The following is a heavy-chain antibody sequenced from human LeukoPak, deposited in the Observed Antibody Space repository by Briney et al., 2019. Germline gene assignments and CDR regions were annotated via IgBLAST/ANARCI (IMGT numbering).Heavy chain of an antibody. J-gene: IGHJ4*02. D-gene: IGHD5-18*01. CDR1: GGSFSGYY. Sequence: PSETLSLTCAVYGGSFSGYYWSWIRQPPGKGLEWIGEINHSGSTNYNPSPKSRVTISVDTSKNQFSLQVSSVTAADTAVYYCARQQIYVDSGLVDYFDYWGQGILVTVSS. CDR3: ARQQIYVDSGLVDYFDY. CDR2: INHSGST. V-gene: IGHV4-34*01.